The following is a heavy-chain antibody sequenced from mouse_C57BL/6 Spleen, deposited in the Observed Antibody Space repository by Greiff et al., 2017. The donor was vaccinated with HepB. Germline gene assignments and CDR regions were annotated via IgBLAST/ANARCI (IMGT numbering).Heavy chain of an antibody. D-gene: IGHD1-1*01. CDR2: IYPSDSET. CDR1: GYTFTSYW. V-gene: IGHV1-61*01. CDR3: ARRRGSSYDY. Sequence: VQLQQPGAELVRPGSSVKLSCKASGYTFTSYWMDWVKQRPGQGLEWIGNIYPSDSETHYNQKFKDKATLTVDKSSSTAYMQLSSLTSEDSAVYYCARRRGSSYDYWGQGTLVTVSA. J-gene: IGHJ3*01.